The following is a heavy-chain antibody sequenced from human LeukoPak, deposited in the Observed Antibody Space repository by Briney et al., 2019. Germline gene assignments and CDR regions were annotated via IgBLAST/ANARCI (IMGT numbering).Heavy chain of an antibody. CDR3: ARDIGDCSSLSCYNHYYYMDV. Sequence: PGGSLRLSCEGSGFTFSNYWMGWVRQAPGKGLQWVANIKTDGSEKYYVDSVKGRFTISRDNTKSSLYLQMNSLRDEDTAVYYCARDIGDCSSLSCYNHYYYMDVWGKGTTVTVSS. J-gene: IGHJ6*03. V-gene: IGHV3-7*01. CDR2: IKTDGSEK. CDR1: GFTFSNYW. D-gene: IGHD2-2*02.